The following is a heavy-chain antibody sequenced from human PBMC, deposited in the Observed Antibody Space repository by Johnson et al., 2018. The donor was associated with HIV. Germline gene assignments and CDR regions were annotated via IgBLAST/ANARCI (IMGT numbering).Heavy chain of an antibody. CDR1: GFTVSSNY. D-gene: IGHD3-22*01. V-gene: IGHV3-30*03. CDR3: ARLITMIVVAKDAFDV. CDR2: ISDDGRNK. J-gene: IGHJ3*01. Sequence: QVQLVESGGGLVQPGGSLRLSCAASGFTVSSNYMSWVRQAPGKGPEWVAVISDDGRNKYYADSVKGRFTFYRDNFKNTRYLQMNSLRAEDTAVYYCARLITMIVVAKDAFDVWGQGTMVTVSS.